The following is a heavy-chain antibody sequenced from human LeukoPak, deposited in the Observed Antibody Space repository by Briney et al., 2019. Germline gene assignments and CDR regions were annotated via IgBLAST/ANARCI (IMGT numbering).Heavy chain of an antibody. V-gene: IGHV3-48*03. D-gene: IGHD3-22*01. CDR3: ARGRRVLYDSSAYSVTRNFDY. CDR2: ISSSGSTI. Sequence: GGSLRLSCAASGFTFSSYEMNWVRQAPGKGLEWVSYISSSGSTIYYADSVKGRFTISRDNAKNSLYLQMNSLRAEDTAVYYCARGRRVLYDSSAYSVTRNFDYWGQGTLVTVSS. CDR1: GFTFSSYE. J-gene: IGHJ4*02.